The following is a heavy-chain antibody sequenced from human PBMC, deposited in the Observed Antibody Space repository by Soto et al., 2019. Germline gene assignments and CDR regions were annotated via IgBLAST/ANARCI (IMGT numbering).Heavy chain of an antibody. J-gene: IGHJ5*02. CDR3: ATGRSEIVPGAMDT. Sequence: QVQLQESGPGLVKPSETLSLSCTVSGGSFSSYYCNWVRKSAGKGLEWIGLIYPTGSTTYNPSLKSRLTMSVDTSKNQFSLRLTSMTAADTAVYYCATGRSEIVPGAMDTWGQGTLVTVSS. CDR2: IYPTGST. CDR1: GGSFSSYY. D-gene: IGHD2-2*01. V-gene: IGHV4-4*07.